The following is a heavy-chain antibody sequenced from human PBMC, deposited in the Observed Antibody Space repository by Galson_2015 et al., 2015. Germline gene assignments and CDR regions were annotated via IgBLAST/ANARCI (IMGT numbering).Heavy chain of an antibody. V-gene: IGHV3-21*01. CDR1: GFTFSSYS. J-gene: IGHJ4*02. D-gene: IGHD3-22*01. CDR2: ISSSSSYI. Sequence: SLRLSCAASGFTFSSYSMNWVRQAPGKGLEWVSSISSSSSYIYYADSVKGRFTISRDNAKNSLYLQMNSLRAEDTAVYYCARGSDYYDSSGYYGLWGQGTLVTVSS. CDR3: ARGSDYYDSSGYYGL.